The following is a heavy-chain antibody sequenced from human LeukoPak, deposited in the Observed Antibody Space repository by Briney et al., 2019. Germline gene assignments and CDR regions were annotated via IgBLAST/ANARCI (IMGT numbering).Heavy chain of an antibody. CDR1: GFTLSNYS. D-gene: IGHD5-24*01. Sequence: QPGGSLRLSCIGSGFTLSNYSMNWVRQAPGKGLEWISYIGYRNSPIHYADSVKGRFTISRDNAKNSLYLQMNGLRAEDTALYYCARAPRADDNYFDPWGQGTLVTVSS. J-gene: IGHJ5*02. CDR3: ARAPRADDNYFDP. CDR2: IGYRNSPI. V-gene: IGHV3-48*01.